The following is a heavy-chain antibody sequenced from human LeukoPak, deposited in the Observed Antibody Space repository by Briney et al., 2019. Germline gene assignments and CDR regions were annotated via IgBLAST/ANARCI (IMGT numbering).Heavy chain of an antibody. D-gene: IGHD3-3*01. CDR1: GGSISSGGYY. CDR2: IYYSGST. CDR3: ARSPSPLNALRHYDFWSGSQGHYMDV. J-gene: IGHJ6*03. V-gene: IGHV4-31*03. Sequence: PSETLSLTCTVSGGSISSGGYYWSWVRQHPGKGLEWIGYIYYSGSTYYNPSLKSRVTISVDPSKNQFSLKLSSVTAADTAVYYCARSPSPLNALRHYDFWSGSQGHYMDVWGKGTTVTVSS.